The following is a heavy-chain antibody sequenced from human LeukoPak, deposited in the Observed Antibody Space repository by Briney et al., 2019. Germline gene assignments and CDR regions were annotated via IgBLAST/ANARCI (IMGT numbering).Heavy chain of an antibody. J-gene: IGHJ4*02. CDR3: AKDGAYTFDY. Sequence: GGSLRLSCVTSGFPLSTYGVHWVRQAPGSGLEWLAYIHYDGYTTNYADSVKGRFTISRENSKNTLYLQMNSLRTEDKAVYYCAKDGAYTFDYWGQGTLVTVSS. V-gene: IGHV3-30*02. CDR1: GFPLSTYG. CDR2: IHYDGYTT. D-gene: IGHD4/OR15-4a*01.